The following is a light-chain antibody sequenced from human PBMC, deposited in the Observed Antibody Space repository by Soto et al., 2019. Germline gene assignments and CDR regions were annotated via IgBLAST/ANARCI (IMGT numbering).Light chain of an antibody. V-gene: IGLV2-14*02. CDR1: SSGVGTYNL. Sequence: QSALTQPASVSGSPGQSITISCTETSSGVGTYNLVSWFQQHPGKAPKLIIYEVTDRPSGVSNRFSGSKSGNTASLTISGLQAEDEAEYYCSSYTNINTRACVFGTGTKLTVL. J-gene: IGLJ1*01. CDR3: SSYTNINTRACV. CDR2: EVT.